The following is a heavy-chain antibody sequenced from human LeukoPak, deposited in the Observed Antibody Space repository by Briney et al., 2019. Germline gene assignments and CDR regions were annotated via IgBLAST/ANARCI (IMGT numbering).Heavy chain of an antibody. CDR1: GFTFSSYS. Sequence: GGSLRHSCAASGFTFSSYSMNWVRQAPGKGLEWVSYISSSSSTIYYADSVKGRFTISRDNAKNSLYLQMNSLRAEDTAVYYCARDSPGGYYYYYMDVWGKGTTVTVSS. D-gene: IGHD3-10*01. J-gene: IGHJ6*03. V-gene: IGHV3-48*01. CDR2: ISSSSSTI. CDR3: ARDSPGGYYYYYMDV.